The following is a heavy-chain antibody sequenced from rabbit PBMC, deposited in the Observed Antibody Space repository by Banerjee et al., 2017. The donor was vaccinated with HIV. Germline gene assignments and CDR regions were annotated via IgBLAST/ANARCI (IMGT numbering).Heavy chain of an antibody. Sequence: QEQLEESGGDLVKPGASLTLTCTASGFSFSSSYYMCWVRQAAGKGLEWIACIYAGSSGSTYYASWAKGRFTISSHNAQNTLYLQLNSLTAADTATYFCVRETEAYAGAAGYTYYFDLWGPGTLVTVS. V-gene: IGHV1S45*01. CDR2: IYAGSSGST. J-gene: IGHJ4*01. CDR3: VRETEAYAGAAGYTYYFDL. CDR1: GFSFSSSYY. D-gene: IGHD6-1*01.